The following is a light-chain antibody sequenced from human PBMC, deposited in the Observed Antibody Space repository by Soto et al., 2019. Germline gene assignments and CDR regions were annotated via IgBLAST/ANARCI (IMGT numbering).Light chain of an antibody. CDR3: QKYSTCRLT. Sequence: DIQMTQSPSTLSASVVDRVAITCRDSQTLTVWLAWYQQKPGKAPNLLISKASSLASGFPSRFSGSGSGTDFTLTIRSLQPDDFATYYCQKYSTCRLTFGVGTKVEI. J-gene: IGKJ4*01. CDR1: QTLTVW. CDR2: KAS. V-gene: IGKV1-5*03.